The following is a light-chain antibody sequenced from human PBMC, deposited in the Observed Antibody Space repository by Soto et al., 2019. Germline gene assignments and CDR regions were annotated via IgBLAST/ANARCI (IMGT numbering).Light chain of an antibody. CDR3: AAWDDSLNGVL. V-gene: IGLV1-44*01. CDR1: SSNIGGNP. Sequence: QLVLTQPPSASGTPGQRFTISCSGSSSNIGGNPVNWYQQLPGTAPKLLIYTNNQRPSGVPDRFSGSKSGTSASLAISGLQSEDEAHYYCAAWDDSLNGVLFGGGTKLTVL. CDR2: TNN. J-gene: IGLJ2*01.